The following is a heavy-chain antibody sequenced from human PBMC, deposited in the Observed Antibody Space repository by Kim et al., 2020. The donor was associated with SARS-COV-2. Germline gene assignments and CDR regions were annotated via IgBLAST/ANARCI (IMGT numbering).Heavy chain of an antibody. CDR3: ARESFCNATNCYNGMDV. V-gene: IGHV7-4-1*02. D-gene: IGHD3-3*01. CDR1: GYTFTSFA. J-gene: IGHJ6*02. CDR2: INTNNGNP. Sequence: ASVKVSCKASGYTFTSFAMNWVRQAPGQGLEWIGWINTNNGNPGYAQGFSGRFVFSLDTSVITAYLQISSLKAEDIAVYYCARESFCNATNCYNGMDVWGQGTTVIVSS.